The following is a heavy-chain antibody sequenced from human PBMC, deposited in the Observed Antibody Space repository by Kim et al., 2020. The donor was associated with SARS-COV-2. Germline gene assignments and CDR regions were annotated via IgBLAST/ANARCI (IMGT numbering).Heavy chain of an antibody. J-gene: IGHJ6*02. CDR1: GFTFSSYA. CDR2: ISGSGGST. V-gene: IGHV3-23*01. Sequence: GGSLRLSCAASGFTFSSYAMSWVRQAPGKGLEWVSAISGSGGSTYYADSVNGRFTISRDNSKNTLYLQMNSLRAEDTAVYYCAKDLSYYYYYGMDVWGQGTTVTVSS. CDR3: AKDLSYYYYYGMDV.